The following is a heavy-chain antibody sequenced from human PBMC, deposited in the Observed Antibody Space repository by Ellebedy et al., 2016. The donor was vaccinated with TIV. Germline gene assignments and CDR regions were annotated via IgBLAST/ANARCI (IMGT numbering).Heavy chain of an antibody. CDR1: GFSFSSYS. Sequence: PGGSLRLSCAASGFSFSSYSMNWVRQAPGKGLEWISYISSSSTTIYYADSVKGRFTISRDNAKNSLYLQMDSLRADDTAVYYCARAGDYNLLSPAGGYWGQGTLVTVSS. D-gene: IGHD4-17*01. V-gene: IGHV3-48*01. CDR2: ISSSSTTI. J-gene: IGHJ4*02. CDR3: ARAGDYNLLSPAGGY.